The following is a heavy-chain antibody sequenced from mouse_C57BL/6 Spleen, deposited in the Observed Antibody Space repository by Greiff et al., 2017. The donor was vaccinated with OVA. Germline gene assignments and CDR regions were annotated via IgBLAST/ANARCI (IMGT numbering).Heavy chain of an antibody. Sequence: QVQLQQPGAELVKPGASVKMSCKASGYTFTSYWITWVKQRPGQGLEWIGDIYPGSGSTNYNEKFKSKATLTVDTSSSTAYMQLSSLTSEDSAVYYCARGPYSNWYFDVWGTGTTVTVSS. CDR1: GYTFTSYW. CDR3: ARGPYSNWYFDV. CDR2: IYPGSGST. D-gene: IGHD2-5*01. J-gene: IGHJ1*03. V-gene: IGHV1-55*01.